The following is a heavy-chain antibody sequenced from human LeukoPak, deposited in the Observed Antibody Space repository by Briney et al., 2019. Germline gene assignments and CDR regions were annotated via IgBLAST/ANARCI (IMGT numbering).Heavy chain of an antibody. CDR3: ARGKQWLTY. V-gene: IGHV3-23*01. D-gene: IGHD6-19*01. CDR2: ISGSGDST. Sequence: PGGSLRLSCAASGFTFNNYAVSWVRQAPGKGLEWVSAISGSGDSTYYADSVKGRFTISRDNSKSTLYLRMNSLRAEDTALYYCARGKQWLTYWGQGTLVTVSS. J-gene: IGHJ4*02. CDR1: GFTFNNYA.